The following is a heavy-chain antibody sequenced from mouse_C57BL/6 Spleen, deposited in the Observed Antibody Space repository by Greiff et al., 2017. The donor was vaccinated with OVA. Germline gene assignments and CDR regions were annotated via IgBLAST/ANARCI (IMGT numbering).Heavy chain of an antibody. CDR1: GYTFTDYE. CDR2: IDPETGGT. J-gene: IGHJ3*01. Sequence: QVQLKQSGAELVRPGASVTLSCKASGYTFTDYEMHWVKQTPVHGLEWIGAIDPETGGTAYNQKFKGKAILTADKSSSTAYMELRSLTSEDSAVYYCTREGRSNYAAWFAYWGQGTLVTVSA. D-gene: IGHD2-5*01. V-gene: IGHV1-15*01. CDR3: TREGRSNYAAWFAY.